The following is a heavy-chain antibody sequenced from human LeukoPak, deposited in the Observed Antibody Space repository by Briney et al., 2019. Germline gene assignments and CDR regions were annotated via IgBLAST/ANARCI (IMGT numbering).Heavy chain of an antibody. J-gene: IGHJ6*02. Sequence: GGSLRLSCVASGFPFSSYWMTWVRQAPGKGLEWVANIKQDGSEKYYVDSVKGRFTISRDNAKNSLSLQMNSLRAEDTAVYYCARDRGSSSWGYYYGMDVWGQGTTVTVSS. CDR2: IKQDGSEK. CDR3: ARDRGSSSWGYYYGMDV. CDR1: GFPFSSYW. V-gene: IGHV3-7*03. D-gene: IGHD6-6*01.